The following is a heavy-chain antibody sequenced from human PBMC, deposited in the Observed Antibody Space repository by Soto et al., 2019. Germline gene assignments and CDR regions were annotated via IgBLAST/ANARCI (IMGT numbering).Heavy chain of an antibody. J-gene: IGHJ4*02. V-gene: IGHV1-3*01. Sequence: ASVKVSCKASGGTFSSYAMHWVRQAPGQRLEWMGWINAGNGNTKYSQKFQGRVTITRDTSASTAYMELSSLRSEDTAVYYCARGITLPTPLDYWGQGTLVTVS. D-gene: IGHD1-20*01. CDR1: GGTFSSYA. CDR2: INAGNGNT. CDR3: ARGITLPTPLDY.